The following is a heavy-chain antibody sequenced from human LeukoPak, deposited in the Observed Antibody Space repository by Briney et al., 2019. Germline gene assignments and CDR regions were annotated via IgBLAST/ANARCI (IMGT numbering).Heavy chain of an antibody. CDR1: GGSISSYY. D-gene: IGHD3-10*01. Sequence: SETLSLTCTVSGGSISSYYWSWIRQPPGKGLEWIGYIYYSGSTNYNPSLESRVTISVDTSKNQFSLKLSSVTAADTAVYYCARVRKISGSKSDAFDIWGQGTMVTVSS. J-gene: IGHJ3*02. V-gene: IGHV4-59*01. CDR2: IYYSGST. CDR3: ARVRKISGSKSDAFDI.